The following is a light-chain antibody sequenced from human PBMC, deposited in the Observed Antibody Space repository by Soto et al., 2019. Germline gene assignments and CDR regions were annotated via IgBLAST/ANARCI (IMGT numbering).Light chain of an antibody. J-gene: IGLJ1*01. CDR3: SSYAGTNNLLYV. CDR1: SSDVGGYNY. Sequence: QSALTQPASVSGSPGQSITISCTGTSSDVGGYNYVSWYQQHPGKAPRLLIYEVSQRPSGVPDRFSGSKSANTASLTVSGLQPEDEADYYCSSYAGTNNLLYVFGTGTKVTVL. V-gene: IGLV2-8*01. CDR2: EVS.